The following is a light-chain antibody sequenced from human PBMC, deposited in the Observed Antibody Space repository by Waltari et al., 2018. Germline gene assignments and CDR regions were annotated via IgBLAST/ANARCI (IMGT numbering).Light chain of an antibody. Sequence: DIQMTQSPSTLSASVGDRVTNSCRASQSVGTWLAWYPQKPGKAPKLLIYMASSLESGVPSRFSGSGSGTEFTLTISSLQPDDFATYSCQQYSSFSTFGQGTKL. CDR3: QQYSSFST. J-gene: IGKJ2*01. CDR2: MAS. V-gene: IGKV1-5*03. CDR1: QSVGTW.